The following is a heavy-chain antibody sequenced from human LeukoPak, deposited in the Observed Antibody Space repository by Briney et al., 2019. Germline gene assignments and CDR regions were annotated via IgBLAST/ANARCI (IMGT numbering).Heavy chain of an antibody. D-gene: IGHD4-17*01. CDR1: GLSFRSDW. CDR3: ARPLGTVPTGY. CDR2: SNGDGSAT. Sequence: PGGSLRLSCAASGLSFRSDWMHSVRQGPGKRPRWVSRSNGDGSATAYADSVKGRFTISRDNAKNKLYLQMNSLRAEDTAVYYCARPLGTVPTGYWGQGTLVTVSS. V-gene: IGHV3-74*01. J-gene: IGHJ1*01.